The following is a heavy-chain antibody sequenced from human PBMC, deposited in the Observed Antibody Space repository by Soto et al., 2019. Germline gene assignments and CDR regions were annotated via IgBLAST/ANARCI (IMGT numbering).Heavy chain of an antibody. CDR2: IYYSGST. D-gene: IGHD3-10*01. CDR3: ATYGSGTYKPTTFDY. V-gene: IGHV4-31*03. CDR1: GGSISSGGYY. J-gene: IGHJ4*02. Sequence: QVQLQESGPGLVKPSQTLSLTCTVSGGSISSGGYYWSWIRQHPGKGLEWIGYIYYSGSTYYNPSLKSRGTISVETSKNQFSLKLRSVTAADTAVYYCATYGSGTYKPTTFDYWGQGTLVTVSS.